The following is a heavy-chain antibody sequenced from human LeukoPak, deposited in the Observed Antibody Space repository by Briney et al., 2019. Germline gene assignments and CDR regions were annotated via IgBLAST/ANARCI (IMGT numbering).Heavy chain of an antibody. J-gene: IGHJ5*02. V-gene: IGHV4-59*01. CDR3: ARDRFNWFDP. CDR1: GGSFSGYY. Sequence: SETLSLTCAVYGGSFSGYYWSWIRQPPGKGLEWIGYIYYSGSTNYNPSLKSRVTISVDTSKNQFSLKLSSVTAADTAVYYCARDRFNWFDPWGQGTLVTVSS. CDR2: IYYSGST.